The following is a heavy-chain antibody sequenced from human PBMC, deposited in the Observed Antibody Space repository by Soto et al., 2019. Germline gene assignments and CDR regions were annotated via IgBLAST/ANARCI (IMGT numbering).Heavy chain of an antibody. D-gene: IGHD1-1*01. Sequence: EVQLVQTGGGLIKPGGSLSLSCAASGLSVSDKYMSWVRQAPGKGLEWVSLTYTGGNSYFADFVKGRFIVSRDISKNTLFLHMNSLAAEDTAVYYCAREGYASGLDFWGHGSLVTVSS. CDR1: GLSVSDKY. J-gene: IGHJ4*03. CDR2: TYTGGNS. CDR3: AREGYASGLDF. V-gene: IGHV3-53*02.